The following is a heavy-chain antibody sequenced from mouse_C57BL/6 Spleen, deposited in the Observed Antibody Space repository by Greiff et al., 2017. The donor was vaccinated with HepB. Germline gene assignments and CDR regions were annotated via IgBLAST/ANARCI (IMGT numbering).Heavy chain of an antibody. Sequence: EVKLQESGGGLVQPGGSMKLSCAASGFTFSDAWMDWVRQSPEKGLEWVAEIRNKANNHATYYAESVKGRFTISRDDSKSSVYLQMNSLRAEDTGIYYCTRPDDGYSYYAMDYWGQGTSVTVSS. V-gene: IGHV6-6*01. CDR3: TRPDDGYSYYAMDY. J-gene: IGHJ4*01. CDR2: IRNKANNHAT. D-gene: IGHD2-3*01. CDR1: GFTFSDAW.